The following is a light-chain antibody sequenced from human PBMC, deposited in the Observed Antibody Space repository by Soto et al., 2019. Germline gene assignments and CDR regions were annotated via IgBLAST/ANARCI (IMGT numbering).Light chain of an antibody. V-gene: IGKV3-20*01. Sequence: EIVLTQSPGTLSVSPGERATLSCRASQSVGSNLAWYQHKHGQAPRLLIYGASNRATGIPDRFSGSGSGTDFTLTISRLEPEDFAVYYCQQYGSSGTFGQGTKVDIK. J-gene: IGKJ1*01. CDR2: GAS. CDR1: QSVGSN. CDR3: QQYGSSGT.